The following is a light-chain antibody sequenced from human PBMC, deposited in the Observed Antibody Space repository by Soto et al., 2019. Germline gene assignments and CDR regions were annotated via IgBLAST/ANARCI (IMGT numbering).Light chain of an antibody. CDR3: QQSYSTPWT. J-gene: IGKJ1*01. Sequence: DIQMTQSPSSLSASVGDRVTITCRASQSISNYLNWYQQKPGKAPKLLIYAASSLQSGVPSRFSGSGSGTDFTLTISSLQPEDFATYYWQQSYSTPWTFGQGTKVEFK. CDR1: QSISNY. V-gene: IGKV1-39*01. CDR2: AAS.